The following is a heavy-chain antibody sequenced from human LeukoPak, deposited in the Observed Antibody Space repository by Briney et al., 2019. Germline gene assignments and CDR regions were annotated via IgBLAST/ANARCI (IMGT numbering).Heavy chain of an antibody. Sequence: ASVKVSCKASGYTFTSYGISWVRQAPGQGLEWMGWISAYNGNTNYAQKLQGRVTMTTDTSTSTAYMELRSLRSDDTAVYYCARVKPYYYGSGTNYFDYWGQGTLVTVSS. CDR2: ISAYNGNT. D-gene: IGHD3-10*01. J-gene: IGHJ4*02. CDR3: ARVKPYYYGSGTNYFDY. CDR1: GYTFTSYG. V-gene: IGHV1-18*01.